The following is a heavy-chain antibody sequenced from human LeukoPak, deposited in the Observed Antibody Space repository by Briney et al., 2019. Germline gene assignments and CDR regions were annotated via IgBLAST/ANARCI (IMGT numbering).Heavy chain of an antibody. V-gene: IGHV4-34*01. J-gene: IGHJ5*02. Sequence: SETLSLTCAVYGESFNNYYFSWIRQSPGKGLEWIGEINHGARASYNPSLKSRVTISVDTSKNQFSLKLSSVTAADTAVYYCARVQLERYYYGSGSSQRFDPWGQGTLVTVSS. CDR1: GESFNNYY. D-gene: IGHD3-10*01. CDR3: ARVQLERYYYGSGSSQRFDP. CDR2: INHGARA.